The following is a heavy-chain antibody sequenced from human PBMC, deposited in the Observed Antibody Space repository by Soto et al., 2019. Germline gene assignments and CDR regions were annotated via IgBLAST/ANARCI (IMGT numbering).Heavy chain of an antibody. V-gene: IGHV5-51*01. D-gene: IGHD3-10*01. CDR2: IYPGDSNT. J-gene: IGHJ4*02. Sequence: GESLKISCKGSGYSFTSYWIGWVRQMPGKGLEWMGIIYPGDSNTRYSPSFQGQVTISADKSISTAYLQWSSLKASDTAMYYCARVVRGVRPRPYYFDYWGQGTLVTVSS. CDR3: ARVVRGVRPRPYYFDY. CDR1: GYSFTSYW.